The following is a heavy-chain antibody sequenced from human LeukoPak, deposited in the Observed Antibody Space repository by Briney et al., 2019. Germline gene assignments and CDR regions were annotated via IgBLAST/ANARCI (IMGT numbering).Heavy chain of an antibody. CDR3: ASGSGSGSYYTDPTYNWFDP. CDR1: GGTFSSYA. D-gene: IGHD3-10*01. J-gene: IGHJ5*02. V-gene: IGHV1-24*01. Sequence: GSSVKVSCKASGGTFSSYAISWVRQAPGQGLEWMGGFDPEDGETIYAQKFQGRVTMTEDTSTDTAYMELSSLRSEDTAVYYCASGSGSGSYYTDPTYNWFDPWGQGTLVTVSS. CDR2: FDPEDGET.